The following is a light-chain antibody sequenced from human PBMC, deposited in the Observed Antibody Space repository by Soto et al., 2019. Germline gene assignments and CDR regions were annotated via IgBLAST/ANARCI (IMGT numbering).Light chain of an antibody. Sequence: EILLTQSPGTLSLSPGERATLSCRASQSGTSSYLAWYQQKPGQAPTLLIYGASRRAAGIPDRFSGSGSGTDFTLTISRLEPEDFAVYYCQQYGSSPRTFGQGTKVEIK. CDR2: GAS. CDR1: QSGTSSY. V-gene: IGKV3-20*01. CDR3: QQYGSSPRT. J-gene: IGKJ1*01.